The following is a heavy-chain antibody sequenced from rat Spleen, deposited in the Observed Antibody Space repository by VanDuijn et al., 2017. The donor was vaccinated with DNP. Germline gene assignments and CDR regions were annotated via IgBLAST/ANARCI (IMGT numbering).Heavy chain of an antibody. Sequence: TGFSITSNYWAWIRKLPGNKMEWIGYINYSGSTGYNPSLKSRISITRDTSKNQFFLQLSSVTTEDTATYYCARWNIGTSTLDYWGQGVMVTVSS. CDR1: GFSITSNY. CDR3: ARWNIGTSTLDY. CDR2: INYSGST. D-gene: IGHD1-5*01. V-gene: IGHV3-1*01. J-gene: IGHJ2*01.